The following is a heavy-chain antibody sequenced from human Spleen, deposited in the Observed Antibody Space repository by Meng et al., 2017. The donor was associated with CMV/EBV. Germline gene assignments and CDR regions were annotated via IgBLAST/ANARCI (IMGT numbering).Heavy chain of an antibody. Sequence: ASVKVSCKASGYTFTNYNINWVRQAPGQGFEWVGWINPHSGGASYAQSFQGRVTMTRDTSISTAYMELTSLRFDDTAVYYCVRGGVIIVPPVNIIRDWGQGALVTVSS. V-gene: IGHV1-2*02. D-gene: IGHD3-10*01. CDR2: INPHSGGA. CDR3: VRGGVIIVPPVNIIRD. J-gene: IGHJ4*02. CDR1: GYTFTNYN.